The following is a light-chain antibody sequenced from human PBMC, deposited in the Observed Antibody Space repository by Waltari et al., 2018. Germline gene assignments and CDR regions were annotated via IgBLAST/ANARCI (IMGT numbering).Light chain of an antibody. CDR2: GTS. Sequence: QSVLTPPPSVSGAPGQTVSISCTGSGPNLGAGPDAHWYQQHPGKAPKLLIYGTSTRPPGVPDRFFGSQSGTSASLAITALQAEDEAEYYCQSYDTSLSVVFGGGTKLTVL. CDR1: GPNLGAGPD. CDR3: QSYDTSLSVV. J-gene: IGLJ2*01. V-gene: IGLV1-40*01.